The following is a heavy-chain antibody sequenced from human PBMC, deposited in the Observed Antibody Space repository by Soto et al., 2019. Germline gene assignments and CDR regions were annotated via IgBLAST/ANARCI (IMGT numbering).Heavy chain of an antibody. CDR2: ISGSGGST. Sequence: GGSLRLSCAASGFTFSSYAMSWVRQAPGKGLEWVSAISGSGGSTYYADSVKGRFTISRDNSKNTLYLQMNSLRAEDTAVYYCAKAGYGDYYYYGMDVWGQGTTVTAP. D-gene: IGHD4-17*01. CDR3: AKAGYGDYYYYGMDV. V-gene: IGHV3-23*01. CDR1: GFTFSSYA. J-gene: IGHJ6*02.